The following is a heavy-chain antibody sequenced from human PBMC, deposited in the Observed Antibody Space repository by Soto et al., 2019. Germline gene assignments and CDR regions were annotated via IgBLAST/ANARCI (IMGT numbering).Heavy chain of an antibody. J-gene: IGHJ4*02. CDR1: VGPIVSYN. D-gene: IGHD6-25*01. CDR3: ARILGRPVDY. V-gene: IGHV4-59*13. Sequence: QGRLQESAQGLVNPPETLSPTCIVPVGPIVSYNWGWIRRPPGKGLEWIGYIYYSGSTNSNPSLKSRVTISVDTSKNQFSLKLSSVTAADTAVYYCARILGRPVDYWGQGTLVTVSS. CDR2: IYYSGST.